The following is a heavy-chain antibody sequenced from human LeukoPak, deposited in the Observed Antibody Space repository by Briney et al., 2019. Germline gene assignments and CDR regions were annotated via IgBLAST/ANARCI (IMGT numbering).Heavy chain of an antibody. CDR2: INHSGST. CDR3: ARGGYCSSTSCYRFRQAYWFDP. CDR1: GGSFSGYY. Sequence: PSETLSLTCAVYGGSFSGYYWSWIRQPPGKGLEWIGEINHSGSTNYNPSLKSRVTISVDTSKNQFSLKLSSVTAADTAVYYCARGGYCSSTSCYRFRQAYWFDPWGQGTLSPSPQ. J-gene: IGHJ5*02. D-gene: IGHD2-2*01. V-gene: IGHV4-34*01.